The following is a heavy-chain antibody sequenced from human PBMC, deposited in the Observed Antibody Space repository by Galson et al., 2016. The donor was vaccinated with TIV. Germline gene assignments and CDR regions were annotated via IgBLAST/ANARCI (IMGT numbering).Heavy chain of an antibody. J-gene: IGHJ5*02. D-gene: IGHD2-2*01. CDR2: INTATGYT. CDR1: GYTFTSYG. Sequence: SVKVSCKASGYTFTSYGIHWMRQAPGQRLEWMGWINTATGYTKYSQTFQDRITITRDTSASTAYMELRSLRSEDTATYYCARLGYCSSMSCFQFDPWGQGTLVSVSS. V-gene: IGHV1-3*04. CDR3: ARLGYCSSMSCFQFDP.